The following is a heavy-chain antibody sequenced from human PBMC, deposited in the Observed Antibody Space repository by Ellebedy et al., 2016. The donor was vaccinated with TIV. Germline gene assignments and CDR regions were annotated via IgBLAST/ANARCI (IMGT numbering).Heavy chain of an antibody. CDR2: ISYDGSNK. CDR1: GFTFSSYG. D-gene: IGHD3-22*01. J-gene: IGHJ6*02. V-gene: IGHV3-30*18. CDR3: AKDHLDYYDSSGYYPRHYYYGMDV. Sequence: GGSLRLSXAASGFTFSSYGMHWVRQAPGKGLEWVAVISYDGSNKYYADSAKGRFTIPRDNSKNTLYLQMNSLRAEDTAVYYCAKDHLDYYDSSGYYPRHYYYGMDVWGQGTTVTVSS.